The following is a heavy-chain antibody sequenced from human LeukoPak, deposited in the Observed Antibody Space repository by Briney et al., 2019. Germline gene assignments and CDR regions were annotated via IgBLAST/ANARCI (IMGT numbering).Heavy chain of an antibody. V-gene: IGHV3-33*01. CDR3: ARETKYSYGWLSYFDY. CDR1: GFTFSSYG. J-gene: IGHJ4*02. CDR2: IWYDGSNK. Sequence: GGSLRLSCAASGFTFSSYGMHWVRQAPGKGLEWVAVIWYDGSNKYYADSVKGRFTISRDNSKNTLYLQMNSLRAEDTAVYYCARETKYSYGWLSYFDYWGQGTLVTVSS. D-gene: IGHD5-18*01.